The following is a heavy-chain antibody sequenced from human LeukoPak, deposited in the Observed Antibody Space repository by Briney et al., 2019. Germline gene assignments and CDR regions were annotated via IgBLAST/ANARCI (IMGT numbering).Heavy chain of an antibody. D-gene: IGHD2-15*01. CDR2: ISVGNGDS. V-gene: IGHV1-3*03. CDR3: AREGGIRDFFDF. J-gene: IGHJ3*01. CDR1: GYTFTSYT. Sequence: ASVKVSCKASGYTFTSYTIHWVRQAPGQSLEWMGWISVGNGDSKCSQEFQGRVTLTRDTSATTAYLEVSSLRPEDMAVYYCAREGGIRDFFDFGGQGKMVTVFS.